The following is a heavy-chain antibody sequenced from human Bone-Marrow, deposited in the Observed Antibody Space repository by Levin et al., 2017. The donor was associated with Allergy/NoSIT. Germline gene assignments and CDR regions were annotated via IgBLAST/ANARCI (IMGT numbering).Heavy chain of an antibody. V-gene: IGHV3-30*18. Sequence: GGSLRLSCAGSGFSFSNYGIHWVRQPPGKGLEWVAAVSRDGVGTYFGDSVKGRFSLSRDNAKNIVYLQMNSLRHDDAAVYYCAKDGTAPGMYSCCCGMDVWGQGASVTVSS. CDR2: VSRDGVGT. J-gene: IGHJ6*02. D-gene: IGHD2-15*01. CDR3: AKDGTAPGMYSCCCGMDV. CDR1: GFSFSNYG.